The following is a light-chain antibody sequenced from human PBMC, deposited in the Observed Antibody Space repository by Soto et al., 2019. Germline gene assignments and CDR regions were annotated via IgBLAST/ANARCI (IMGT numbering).Light chain of an antibody. J-gene: IGKJ1*01. CDR2: GAS. CDR3: QQYGGSPRT. Sequence: EIALTQAPATMSLSPRERPTLSCMASQSVGSNLAWYQRKPGQAPRLLIYGASNRATGIPDRFSGSGSGTDFTLTISRLEPEDFAVYYCQQYGGSPRTFGQGTKVDI. CDR1: QSVGSN. V-gene: IGKV3-20*01.